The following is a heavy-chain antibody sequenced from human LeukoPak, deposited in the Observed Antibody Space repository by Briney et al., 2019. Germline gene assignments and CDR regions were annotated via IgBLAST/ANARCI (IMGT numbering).Heavy chain of an antibody. Sequence: GGSLSLSCAAAGFTFSSYWMSWVRQAPGKGLEWVANIKQDGSEKCFVDSVKGRFTISRDNAKNSLYLQMNSLRAEDTAVYYCARGGSYKFDYWGQGNLVTVSS. CDR3: ARGGSYKFDY. V-gene: IGHV3-7*01. CDR2: IKQDGSEK. J-gene: IGHJ4*02. D-gene: IGHD1-26*01. CDR1: GFTFSSYW.